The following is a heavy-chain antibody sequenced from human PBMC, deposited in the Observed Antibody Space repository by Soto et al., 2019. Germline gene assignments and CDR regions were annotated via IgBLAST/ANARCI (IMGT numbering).Heavy chain of an antibody. CDR1: GFSLSTSGVG. Sequence: QITLKESGPTLVKPTQTLTLTCTFSGFSLSTSGVGVGWIRQPPGKSLEWLALIYWDGDDRYSPSLRTSTTITKDTSNSQVVLTMTNMDPVDTATYFCSHRSSTSGVFDYWGQGTLVTVSS. CDR2: IYWDGDD. J-gene: IGHJ4*02. CDR3: SHRSSTSGVFDY. V-gene: IGHV2-5*02. D-gene: IGHD2-2*01.